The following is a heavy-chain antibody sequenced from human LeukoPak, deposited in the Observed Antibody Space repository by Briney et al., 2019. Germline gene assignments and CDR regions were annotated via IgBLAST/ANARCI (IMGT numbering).Heavy chain of an antibody. J-gene: IGHJ3*02. V-gene: IGHV4-61*02. CDR1: GVSISSGSYY. D-gene: IGHD3-9*01. CDR2: MYTSGST. CDR3: ARAGPYYDILTGYYRGSDAFDI. Sequence: SETLSLTCTVSGVSISSGSYYWRWIRQPAGKRLEWIGRMYTSGSTNYNPSLKSRVTISVDTSKNQFSLKLSSVTAADTAVYYCARAGPYYDILTGYYRGSDAFDIWGQGTMVTVSS.